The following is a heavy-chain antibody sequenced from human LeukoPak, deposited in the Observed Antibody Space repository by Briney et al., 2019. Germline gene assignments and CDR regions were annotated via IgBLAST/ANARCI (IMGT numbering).Heavy chain of an antibody. J-gene: IGHJ4*02. V-gene: IGHV4-59*01. CDR1: GGSISSYY. Sequence: SETLSLTCTVSGGSISSYYWSWIRQPPGKGLEWIGYIYYSGSTNYNPSLKSRVTISVDTSKSQFSLKLSSVTAADTAVYYCARSDSGYDLPDYWGQGTLVTVSS. D-gene: IGHD5-12*01. CDR3: ARSDSGYDLPDY. CDR2: IYYSGST.